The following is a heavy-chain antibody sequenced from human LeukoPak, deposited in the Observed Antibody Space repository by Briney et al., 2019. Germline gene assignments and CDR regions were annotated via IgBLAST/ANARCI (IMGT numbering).Heavy chain of an antibody. Sequence: SETLSLTCTVSGGSISSYYWGWIRQPPGKGLEWIGYIYYSGSTNYNPSLKSRVTISVDTSKNQFSLKLSSVTAADTAVYYCARHSYDSSGYYSHYFDYWGQGTLVTVSS. J-gene: IGHJ4*02. CDR2: IYYSGST. CDR1: GGSISSYY. D-gene: IGHD3-22*01. CDR3: ARHSYDSSGYYSHYFDY. V-gene: IGHV4-59*08.